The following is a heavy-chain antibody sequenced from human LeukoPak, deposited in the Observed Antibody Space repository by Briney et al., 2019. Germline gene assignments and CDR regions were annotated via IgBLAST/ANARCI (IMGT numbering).Heavy chain of an antibody. CDR3: ARAVDTAMVSPFDY. Sequence: SETLSLTCAVYGGSFSGYYWSWIRQPPGKGLEWIGEINHSGSTNYNPSPKSRVTISVDTSKNQFSLKLSSVAAADTAVYYCARAVDTAMVSPFDYWGQGTLVTVSS. D-gene: IGHD5-18*01. CDR1: GGSFSGYY. CDR2: INHSGST. V-gene: IGHV4-34*01. J-gene: IGHJ4*02.